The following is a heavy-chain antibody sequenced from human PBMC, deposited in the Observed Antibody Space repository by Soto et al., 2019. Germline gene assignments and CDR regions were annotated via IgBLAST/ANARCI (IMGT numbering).Heavy chain of an antibody. J-gene: IGHJ5*02. Sequence: KPSETLSLTCTVSGGSISSYYWSWIRQPPGKGPEWIGYIYYSGSTNYNPSLKSRVTISVDTSKNQFSLKLSSVTAADTAVYYCARGITIFGVVIIGFGPWGQGTLVTVSS. CDR3: ARGITIFGVVIIGFGP. CDR2: IYYSGST. CDR1: GGSISSYY. V-gene: IGHV4-59*01. D-gene: IGHD3-3*01.